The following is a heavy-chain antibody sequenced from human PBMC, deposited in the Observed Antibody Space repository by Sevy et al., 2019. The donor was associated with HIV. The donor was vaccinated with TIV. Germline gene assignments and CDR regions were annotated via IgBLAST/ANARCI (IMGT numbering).Heavy chain of an antibody. V-gene: IGHV4-59*01. J-gene: IGHJ4*02. CDR2: IYYSGRT. CDR1: GGSISSYY. CDR3: ARGMGHGWLQFPFDY. Sequence: SETLSLTCTVSGGSISSYYWSWIRQPPGKGLEWIGYIYYSGRTNYNPSLKSRVTISVGTSKNQFSLKLSSVTAADTAVYYCARGMGHGWLQFPFDYWGQGTLVTVSS. D-gene: IGHD5-12*01.